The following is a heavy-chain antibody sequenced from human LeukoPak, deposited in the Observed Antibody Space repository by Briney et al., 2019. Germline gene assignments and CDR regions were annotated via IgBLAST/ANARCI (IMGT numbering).Heavy chain of an antibody. J-gene: IGHJ4*02. CDR3: ARGRRTPLLWFGDGEFDY. Sequence: ASVKVSCKASGYTFTGYYMHWVRQAPGQGLEWMGWINPNSGGTNYAQKFQGWVTMTRDTSISTAYMGLSRLRSDDTAVYYCARGRRTPLLWFGDGEFDYWGQGTLVTVSS. CDR1: GYTFTGYY. CDR2: INPNSGGT. D-gene: IGHD3-10*01. V-gene: IGHV1-2*04.